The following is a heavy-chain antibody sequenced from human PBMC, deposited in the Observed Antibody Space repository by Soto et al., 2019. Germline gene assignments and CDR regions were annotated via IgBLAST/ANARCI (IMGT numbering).Heavy chain of an antibody. CDR1: GYTFTSYV. CDR2: ISAYNGNT. V-gene: IGHV1-18*04. Sequence: XSVKVSCEASGYTFTSYVISWVRQAPGQGLEWMGWISAYNGNTNSAQKLQGRVTMTTDTSTSTAYMELRSLRYDDTAEYYCARRYSSSWYDWFDPWGQGTPVTVSS. CDR3: ARRYSSSWYDWFDP. J-gene: IGHJ5*02. D-gene: IGHD6-13*01.